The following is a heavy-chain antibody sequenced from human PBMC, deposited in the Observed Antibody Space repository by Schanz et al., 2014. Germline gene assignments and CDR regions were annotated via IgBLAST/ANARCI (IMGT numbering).Heavy chain of an antibody. D-gene: IGHD6-13*01. CDR3: ARDLRNSRPSYYDH. CDR2: IIHDGSEK. Sequence: DVQLVESGGGLVQSGGSLRLSCAASGFSFSNYYMTWVRQAPGKGLEWVANIIHDGSEKFYVDSVKGRFTISRDNAKNSLYLQMDALRAEDTAVYYCARDLRNSRPSYYDHWGQGTLVTVSA. V-gene: IGHV3-7*01. CDR1: GFSFSNYY. J-gene: IGHJ4*02.